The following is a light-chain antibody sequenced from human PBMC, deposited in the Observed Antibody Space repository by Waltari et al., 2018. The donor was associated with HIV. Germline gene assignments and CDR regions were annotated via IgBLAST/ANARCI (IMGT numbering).Light chain of an antibody. CDR1: SSAIGGYTF. CDR3: SSYTSSSTLFV. V-gene: IGLV2-14*01. CDR2: DVS. Sequence: QSALTQPASVSGSPGQSITISCTGASSAIGGYTFVSCYQQHPGKAPKLMIYDVSNRPSGVSNRFSGSKSGNTASLTISGLQAEDEADYYCSSYTSSSTLFVFGTGTKVTVL. J-gene: IGLJ1*01.